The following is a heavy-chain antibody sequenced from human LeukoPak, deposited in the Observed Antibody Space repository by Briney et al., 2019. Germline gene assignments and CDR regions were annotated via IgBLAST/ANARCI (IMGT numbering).Heavy chain of an antibody. V-gene: IGHV4-39*07. CDR2: IYYSGST. CDR3: ARDSSAYYFDS. D-gene: IGHD3-22*01. J-gene: IGHJ4*02. Sequence: PSETLSLTCTVSGDSISSSSYYWGWIRQPPGKGLEWIGSIYYSGSTYYNPSLKSRVTISVDTSKNQFSLKLSSVTAADTAVYYCARDSSAYYFDSWGQGTLVTVSS. CDR1: GDSISSSSYY.